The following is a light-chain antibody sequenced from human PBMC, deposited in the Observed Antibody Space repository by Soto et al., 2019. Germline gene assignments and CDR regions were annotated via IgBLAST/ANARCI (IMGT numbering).Light chain of an antibody. CDR1: QSISTY. V-gene: IGKV1-39*01. CDR2: GAS. Sequence: DIQMNQSPSSLSASVGYRVTITCLASQSISTYLNWYQLKPGKAPNLLMYGASYLKSGVPTRFSGSGSGTDFTLTISSLQPEDFAIYYCQQTYTNPEITFGQGPRLEIK. J-gene: IGKJ5*01. CDR3: QQTYTNPEIT.